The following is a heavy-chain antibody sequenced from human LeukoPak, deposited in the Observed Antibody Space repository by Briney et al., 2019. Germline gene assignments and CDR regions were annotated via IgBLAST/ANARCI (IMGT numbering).Heavy chain of an antibody. CDR2: INPNSGGT. D-gene: IGHD3-9*01. Sequence: ASVKVSCKASGYTFTAYYMHWVRQAPGPGLEWMGWINPNSGGTNYAQKFQGRVTMTRDTSISTAYMELSRLRSDDTAVYYCARSYYDILTGVINGFDPWGQGTLVTVSS. CDR1: GYTFTAYY. CDR3: ARSYYDILTGVINGFDP. V-gene: IGHV1-2*02. J-gene: IGHJ5*02.